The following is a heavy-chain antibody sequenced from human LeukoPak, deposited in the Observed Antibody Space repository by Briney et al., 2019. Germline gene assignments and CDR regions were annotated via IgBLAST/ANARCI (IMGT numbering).Heavy chain of an antibody. J-gene: IGHJ4*02. V-gene: IGHV4-31*03. CDR3: ASGGVGAFFDY. CDR2: IYYSGST. CDR1: GGSISSGGYS. Sequence: SETLSLTCTVSGGSISSGGYSWSWIRQHPGKGLEWIGYIYYSGSTYYNPSLKSRVTISVDTSKNQFSLKLSSVTAADTAVYYCASGGVGAFFDYWGQGTLVTVSS. D-gene: IGHD1-26*01.